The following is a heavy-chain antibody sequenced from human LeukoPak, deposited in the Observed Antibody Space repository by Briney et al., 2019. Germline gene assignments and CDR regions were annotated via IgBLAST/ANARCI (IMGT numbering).Heavy chain of an antibody. CDR2: VYTSGST. Sequence: PSETLSLTCTVSGGSISSSSYYWSWIRQPAGKGLEWIGRVYTSGSTNYNPSLKSRVTMSVDTSKNQFSLKLSSVTAADTAVYYCARDPVSSWFSLDYWGQGTLVTVSS. CDR3: ARDPVSSWFSLDY. J-gene: IGHJ4*02. CDR1: GGSISSSSYY. D-gene: IGHD6-13*01. V-gene: IGHV4-61*02.